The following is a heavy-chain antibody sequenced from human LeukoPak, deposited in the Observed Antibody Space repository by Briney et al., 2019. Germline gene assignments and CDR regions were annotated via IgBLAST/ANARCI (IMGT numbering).Heavy chain of an antibody. CDR1: GFTFSSYA. CDR2: ISGSGGST. J-gene: IGHJ4*02. CDR3: AKRAISRTMVRGVPY. V-gene: IGHV3-23*01. Sequence: GGSLRLSCAVSGFTFSSYAMSWVRQAPGKGLEWVSAISGSGGSTYYADSVKGRFTISRDNSKNTLYLQMNSLRAEDTAVYYCAKRAISRTMVRGVPYWGQGTLVTVSS. D-gene: IGHD3-10*01.